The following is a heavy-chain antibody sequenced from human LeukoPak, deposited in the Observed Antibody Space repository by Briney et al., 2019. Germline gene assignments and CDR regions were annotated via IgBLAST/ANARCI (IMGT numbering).Heavy chain of an antibody. D-gene: IGHD6-19*01. CDR1: GGSISSYY. CDR3: ARQLTVAGTPIDY. J-gene: IGHJ4*02. V-gene: IGHV4-59*08. Sequence: PSETLSLTRTVSGGSISSYYWSWIRQPPGKGLEWIGYIYYSGSTNYNPSLKSRVTISVDTSKNQFSLKLSSVTAADTAVYYCARQLTVAGTPIDYWGQGTLVTVSS. CDR2: IYYSGST.